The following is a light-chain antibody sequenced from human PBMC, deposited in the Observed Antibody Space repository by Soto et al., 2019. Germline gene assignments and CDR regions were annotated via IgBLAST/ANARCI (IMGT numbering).Light chain of an antibody. CDR3: CSYAGGSAYV. J-gene: IGLJ1*01. V-gene: IGLV2-23*01. CDR1: NSDVGNFNL. Sequence: QSALTQPASVSGSPGQSITISCTGTNSDVGNFNLVSWYQQHPDKAPKLIIYEANKRPSGVSGRFSGSKSGNTASLTISGLRSEDEAEYHSCSYAGGSAYVFGTGTKGTVL. CDR2: EAN.